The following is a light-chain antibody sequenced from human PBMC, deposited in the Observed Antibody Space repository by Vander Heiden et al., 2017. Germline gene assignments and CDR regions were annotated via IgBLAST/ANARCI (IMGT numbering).Light chain of an antibody. V-gene: IGLV3-25*03. CDR1: ALPKQY. CDR3: QSADSSGTYV. CDR2: KDS. J-gene: IGLJ1*01. Sequence: SSELTPPPSVSVSPGQTARITCSGDALPKQYAYWYQQKPGKAPVLVIYKDSERPSGIPERFSGSSSGTTVTLTISGVQAEDEADYYCQSADSSGTYVFGTGTKVTVL.